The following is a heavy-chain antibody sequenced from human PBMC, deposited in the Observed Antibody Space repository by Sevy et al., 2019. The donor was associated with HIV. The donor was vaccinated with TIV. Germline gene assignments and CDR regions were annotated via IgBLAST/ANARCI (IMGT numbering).Heavy chain of an antibody. J-gene: IGHJ4*02. CDR3: VKGMDSAGKYVNFDS. D-gene: IGHD3-22*01. V-gene: IGHV3-9*01. Sequence: GGSLRLSCAVSGFMFDAYAMHWVRQSPGKGLEWVSSISWNGENMGYADFVKGRFTISRDNAKKSLYLQMNGLRVEDTALFYCVKGMDSAGKYVNFDSWGEGTLVTVSS. CDR2: ISWNGENM. CDR1: GFMFDAYA.